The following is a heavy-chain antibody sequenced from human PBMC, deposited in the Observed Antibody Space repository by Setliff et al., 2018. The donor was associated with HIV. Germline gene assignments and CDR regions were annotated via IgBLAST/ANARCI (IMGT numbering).Heavy chain of an antibody. D-gene: IGHD3-16*01. J-gene: IGHJ4*02. CDR3: ARHSRAGDIDY. CDR1: GVSFSSSSYY. V-gene: IGHV4-39*01. CDR2: FYYSGST. Sequence: LSLTCTVSGVSFSSSSYYRGWIRQPPGKGLEWIGSFYYSGSTYCNPSLRSRVTISVDTSKNQFSLRLTSVTAADTAVYYCARHSRAGDIDYWGRGTLVTVS.